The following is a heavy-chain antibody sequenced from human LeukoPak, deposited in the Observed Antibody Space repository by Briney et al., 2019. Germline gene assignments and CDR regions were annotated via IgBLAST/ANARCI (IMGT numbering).Heavy chain of an antibody. V-gene: IGHV1-2*02. Sequence: GASVKVSCRASGYTFTAHYIHWVRQAPGQGLEWMGWIDPNSGGTNYAQKFLGSVTMTGDTSINTAFMELSRLRSEDTAIYYCARGRGTTMVRGVITNYFDLWGRGSLVTVSS. J-gene: IGHJ2*01. D-gene: IGHD3-10*01. CDR2: IDPNSGGT. CDR3: ARGRGTTMVRGVITNYFDL. CDR1: GYTFTAHY.